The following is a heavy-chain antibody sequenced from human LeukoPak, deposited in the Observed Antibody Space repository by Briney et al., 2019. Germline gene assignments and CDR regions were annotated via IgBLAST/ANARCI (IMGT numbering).Heavy chain of an antibody. V-gene: IGHV6-1*01. CDR1: GDSVSSSTAV. D-gene: IGHD2/OR15-2a*01. Sequence: SQTLSLTCAISGDSVSSSTAVWNWIRQSPSRGLEWLGRTYYRSKWCNDYAVSVKSRITINPDTSKNQFSLQLNSVTPEDTAVYHCARCENCASGFDYWGQGTLVTVSS. CDR3: ARCENCASGFDY. CDR2: TYYRSKWCN. J-gene: IGHJ4*02.